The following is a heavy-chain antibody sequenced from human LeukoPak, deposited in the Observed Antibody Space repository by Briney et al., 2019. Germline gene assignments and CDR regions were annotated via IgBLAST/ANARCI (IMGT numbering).Heavy chain of an antibody. D-gene: IGHD2-2*01. Sequence: ASVKISCKASGGTFSSYAISWVRQAPGQGLEWMGGIIPIFGTANYAQKFQGRVTITADESTSTAYMELSSLRSEDTAVYYCARGEAVVVPFPLDYWGQGTLVTVSS. CDR1: GGTFSSYA. J-gene: IGHJ4*02. CDR3: ARGEAVVVPFPLDY. CDR2: IIPIFGTA. V-gene: IGHV1-69*13.